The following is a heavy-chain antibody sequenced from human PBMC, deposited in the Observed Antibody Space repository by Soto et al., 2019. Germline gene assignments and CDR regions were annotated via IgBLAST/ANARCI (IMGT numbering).Heavy chain of an antibody. Sequence: GSLRLSCAASGFTFSSYAMSWVRQAPGKGLEWVSAISGSGGSTYYADSVKGRFTISRDNSKNTLYLQMNSLRAEDTAVYYCATRTMVRGGAFDYWGQGTLVTVSS. CDR1: GFTFSSYA. D-gene: IGHD3-10*01. CDR2: ISGSGGST. CDR3: ATRTMVRGGAFDY. J-gene: IGHJ4*02. V-gene: IGHV3-23*01.